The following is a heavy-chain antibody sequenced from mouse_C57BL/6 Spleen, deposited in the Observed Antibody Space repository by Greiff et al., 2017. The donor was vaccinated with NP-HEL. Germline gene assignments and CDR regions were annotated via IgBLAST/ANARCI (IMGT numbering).Heavy chain of an antibody. CDR3: ARWRAQATNYFDY. CDR2: IYPGSGST. Sequence: QVQLQQPGAELVKPGASVKMSCKASGYTFTSYWITWVKQRPGQGLEWIGDIYPGSGSTNYNEKFKSKATLTVDTSSSIAYMQLSSLTSEDSAVYYCARWRAQATNYFDYWGQGTTLTVSS. D-gene: IGHD3-2*02. V-gene: IGHV1-55*01. CDR1: GYTFTSYW. J-gene: IGHJ2*01.